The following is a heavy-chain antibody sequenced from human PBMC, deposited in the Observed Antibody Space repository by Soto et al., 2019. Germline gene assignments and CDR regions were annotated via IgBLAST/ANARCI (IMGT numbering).Heavy chain of an antibody. Sequence: EVQLVESGGGLVQPGGSLRLSCAASGFTFSDHYMDWVRQAPGKGLEWVGRTRNKANSYTTEYAASVKGRFTISRDDSKNSLYLQMNSLKTEDTAVYYCARGEYGDGGYWGQGTLVTVSS. CDR3: ARGEYGDGGY. J-gene: IGHJ4*02. V-gene: IGHV3-72*01. CDR2: TRNKANSYTT. CDR1: GFTFSDHY. D-gene: IGHD4-17*01.